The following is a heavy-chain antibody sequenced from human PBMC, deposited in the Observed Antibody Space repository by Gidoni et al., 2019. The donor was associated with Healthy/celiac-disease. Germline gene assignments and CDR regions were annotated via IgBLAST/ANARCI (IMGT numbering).Heavy chain of an antibody. CDR1: GFTFSSYA. V-gene: IGHV3-23*01. CDR2: ISGSGGST. J-gene: IGHJ1*01. D-gene: IGHD3-22*01. CDR3: ANSLGYYDPFQH. Sequence: EVQLLESGGGLVQPGGSLRLSCAASGFTFSSYAMSWVRQAPGKGLEWVSAISGSGGSTYYADSVKSRFTISRDNSKNTLYLQMNSLRAEDTAVYYCANSLGYYDPFQHWGQGTLVTVSS.